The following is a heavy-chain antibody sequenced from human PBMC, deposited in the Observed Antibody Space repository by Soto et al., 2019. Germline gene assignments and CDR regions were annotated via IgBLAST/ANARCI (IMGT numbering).Heavy chain of an antibody. J-gene: IGHJ3*02. V-gene: IGHV1-2*04. CDR1: GFTFSDYY. Sequence: ASVKVSCKASGFTFSDYYIHWLRQAPGQGPEWMGLINPDSGGTRFAQKFQGWVTMTRDTSINTAYMELSRLRFNDTAVYYCARDLTGNGYDAFDIWGQGTMDTVSS. D-gene: IGHD1-1*01. CDR2: INPDSGGT. CDR3: ARDLTGNGYDAFDI.